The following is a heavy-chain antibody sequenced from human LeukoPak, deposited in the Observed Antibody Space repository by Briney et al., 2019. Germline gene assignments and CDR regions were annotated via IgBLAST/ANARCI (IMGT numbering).Heavy chain of an antibody. J-gene: IGHJ6*03. CDR1: GFTFSSYS. D-gene: IGHD6-19*01. CDR3: ARDQVWLVYYYYYMDV. V-gene: IGHV3-21*01. CDR2: ISSSSSYI. Sequence: GGSLRLSCAASGFTFSSYSMNWVRQAPGKGLEWVSSISSSSSYIYYADSVKGRFTISRDNAKNSLYLQMNSLRAEDTAVYYCARDQVWLVYYYYYMDVWGKGTTVTVSS.